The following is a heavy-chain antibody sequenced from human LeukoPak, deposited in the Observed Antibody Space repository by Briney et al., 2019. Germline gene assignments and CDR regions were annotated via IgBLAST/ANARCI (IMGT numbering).Heavy chain of an antibody. J-gene: IGHJ4*02. D-gene: IGHD2-2*01. CDR2: ISGSGGST. CDR3: AKDYCSSTTCFFEN. Sequence: PGGSLRLSCGASGFTLSGHGMRWVRQAPGKGLEWVSGISGSGGSTFYADSVKGRFTIPRDNSKNTLYLQMNSLRVEDTAVYYCAKDYCSSTTCFFENWGQGTLVTVSS. CDR1: GFTLSGHG. V-gene: IGHV3-23*01.